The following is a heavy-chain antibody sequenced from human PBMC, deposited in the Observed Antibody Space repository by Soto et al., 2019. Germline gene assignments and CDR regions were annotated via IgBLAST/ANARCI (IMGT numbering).Heavy chain of an antibody. CDR1: GFSISSYY. CDR3: ARGAYGDYAY. J-gene: IGHJ4*02. D-gene: IGHD4-17*01. V-gene: IGHV4-59*01. Sequence: SETLSLTCTFYGFSISSYYWSWIRQPPGKGLEWIGYIYYSGSTNYNPSLKSRVTISVDTSKNQFSLKLSSVAAADTAVYYCARGAYGDYAYWGQGTLVTVS. CDR2: IYYSGST.